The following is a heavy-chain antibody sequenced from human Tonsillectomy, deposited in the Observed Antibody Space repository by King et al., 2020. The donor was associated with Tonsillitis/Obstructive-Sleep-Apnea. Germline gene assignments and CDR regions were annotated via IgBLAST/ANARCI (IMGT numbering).Heavy chain of an antibody. CDR2: ISNTGGCT. CDR3: AKGVPSKGYYMDV. J-gene: IGHJ6*03. Sequence: QLVQSGGGLVQPGGSLRLSCSASGFTFSSYAMSWVRQAPGKGLEWVSAISNTGGCTYFAVSLKGRFTISRDNSKNTLYLQMNSLRAGDTAVYYCAKGVPSKGYYMDVWGKGTTVTVSS. CDR1: GFTFSSYA. D-gene: IGHD4-11*01. V-gene: IGHV3-23*04.